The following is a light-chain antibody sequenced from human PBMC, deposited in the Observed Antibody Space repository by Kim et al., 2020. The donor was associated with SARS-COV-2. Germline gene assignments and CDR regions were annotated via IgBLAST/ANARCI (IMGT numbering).Light chain of an antibody. V-gene: IGLV2-14*03. CDR1: SGDIGGYNY. CDR2: DVS. J-gene: IGLJ2*01. CDR3: SSYTTSSTPVV. Sequence: QSALTQPASVSGSPGQSITISCTGSSGDIGGYNYVSWYQQHPGTVPKLMIYDVSKRPSGVSNRFSGSKSGNTASLTISGLQPEDEADYYCSSYTTSSTPVVFGGGTQLTVL.